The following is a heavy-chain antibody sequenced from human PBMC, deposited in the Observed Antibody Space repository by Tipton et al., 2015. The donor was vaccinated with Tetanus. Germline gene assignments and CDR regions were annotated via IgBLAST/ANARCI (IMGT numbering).Heavy chain of an antibody. Sequence: TLSLTCTVSGASMKSGSFYWGWIRQHPGRGLEWIGYIYQTWSTYFNPSLRSRLTMSFKMSKNQFSLKLTSATVADTAVYYCVRGRGLGASSYGFEYWGQGALVTVSS. V-gene: IGHV4-30-4*08. CDR2: IYQTWST. D-gene: IGHD5-18*01. CDR1: GASMKSGSFY. J-gene: IGHJ4*02. CDR3: VRGRGLGASSYGFEY.